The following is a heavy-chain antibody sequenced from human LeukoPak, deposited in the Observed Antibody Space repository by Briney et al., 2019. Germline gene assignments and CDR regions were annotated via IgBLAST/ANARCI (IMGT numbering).Heavy chain of an antibody. CDR3: AVNYYDSSGYYGEVDY. D-gene: IGHD3-22*01. J-gene: IGHJ4*02. CDR1: GFTFSSYA. V-gene: IGHV3-30-3*01. Sequence: PGRSLRLSCAASGFTFSSYAMHWVRQAPGKGLEWVAVISYDGSNKYYADSVKGRFTISRDNSKNTLYLQMNSLRAEDTAVYYCAVNYYDSSGYYGEVDYWGQGTLVTVSS. CDR2: ISYDGSNK.